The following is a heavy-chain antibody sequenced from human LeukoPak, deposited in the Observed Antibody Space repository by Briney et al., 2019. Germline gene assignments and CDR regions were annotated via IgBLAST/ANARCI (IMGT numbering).Heavy chain of an antibody. CDR3: AREGGAPGNWFEP. D-gene: IGHD4-17*01. CDR2: INPGGGST. Sequence: ASVKVSCKASGYTFTSYYIHWVRQAPGQGLEWMGIINPGGGSTSYAQKFQGRVTMTRDMSTSTVYMDLRSLRSEDTAVYYCAREGGAPGNWFEPWGQGTLVTVSS. V-gene: IGHV1-46*01. CDR1: GYTFTSYY. J-gene: IGHJ5*02.